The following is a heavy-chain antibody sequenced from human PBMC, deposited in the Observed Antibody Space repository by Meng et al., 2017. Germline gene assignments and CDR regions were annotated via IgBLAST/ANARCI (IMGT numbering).Heavy chain of an antibody. CDR2: ISSSSSYI. D-gene: IGHD6-13*01. J-gene: IGHJ4*02. V-gene: IGHV3-21*01. CDR3: ARVGRSSSWYSDY. CDR1: GFTFSSYS. Sequence: GESLTLSCAASGFTFSSYSMNWVRQAPGKGLEWVSSISSSSSYIYYADSVKGRFTISRDNAKNSLYLQMNSLRAEDTAVYYCARVGRSSSWYSDYWGQGTLVTVSS.